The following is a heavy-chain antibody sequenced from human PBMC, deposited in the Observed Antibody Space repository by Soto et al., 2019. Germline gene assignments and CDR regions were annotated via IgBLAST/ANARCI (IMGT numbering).Heavy chain of an antibody. J-gene: IGHJ6*02. CDR2: IYYSGST. CDR3: ARDLISRATVTTSYYYYGMDV. D-gene: IGHD4-17*01. CDR1: GGSVSSGSYY. V-gene: IGHV4-61*01. Sequence: QVQLQESGPGLVKPSETLSLTCTVSGGSVSSGSYYWSWIRQPPGKGLEWIGYIYYSGSTNYNPSLESRFTISVDTSKNPFSLKLSSVTAADTAVYYCARDLISRATVTTSYYYYGMDVWGQGTTVTVSS.